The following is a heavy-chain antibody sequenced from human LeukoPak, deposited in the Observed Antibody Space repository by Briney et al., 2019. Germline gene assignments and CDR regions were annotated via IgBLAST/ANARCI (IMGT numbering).Heavy chain of an antibody. V-gene: IGHV3-23*01. J-gene: IGHJ4*02. Sequence: PGGPLRLSCAASGFTLSSCAMSWLRQAPGKGLEGVSTKYGSGGSTHYADSVKGRFTISRDNSKNTLYLQMNSLRAEDTAVYYCANGYSGTWYSFDYCGQGTLVTVSS. CDR2: KYGSGGST. CDR3: ANGYSGTWYSFDY. D-gene: IGHD6-13*01. CDR1: GFTLSSCA.